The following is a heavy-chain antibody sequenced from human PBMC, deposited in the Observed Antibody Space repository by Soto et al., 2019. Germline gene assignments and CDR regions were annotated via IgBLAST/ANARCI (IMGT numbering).Heavy chain of an antibody. CDR1: GFSFSAYG. Sequence: GGSLRLSCGASGFSFSAYGMHWVRQAPGKGLEWVAVVWLAGINIYYADSVRGRFTISRDDSSDTLYLQMNGLRAEDTAVYYCGRALHTTTVTRGGMDVWGQGTTVTVSS. CDR2: VWLAGINI. CDR3: GRALHTTTVTRGGMDV. V-gene: IGHV3-33*01. D-gene: IGHD4-17*01. J-gene: IGHJ6*02.